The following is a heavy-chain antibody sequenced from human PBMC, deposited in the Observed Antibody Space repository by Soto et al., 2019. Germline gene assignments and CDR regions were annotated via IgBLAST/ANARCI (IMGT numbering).Heavy chain of an antibody. J-gene: IGHJ3*02. CDR3: ARERNYSGSYSAFDI. CDR2: IIPIFGTA. V-gene: IGHV1-69*13. Sequence: AASVKVSCKASGGTFSSYAISWVRQAPGQGLEWMGGIIPIFGTANYAQKFQGRVTITADESTSTAYMELSSLRSEDTAVYYCARERNYSGSYSAFDIWGQGTMVTVSS. CDR1: GGTFSSYA. D-gene: IGHD1-26*01.